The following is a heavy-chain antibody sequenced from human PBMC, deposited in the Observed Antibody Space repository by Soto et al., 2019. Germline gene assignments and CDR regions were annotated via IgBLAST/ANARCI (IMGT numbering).Heavy chain of an antibody. D-gene: IGHD3-22*01. CDR2: IDWDEDR. Sequence: SGPTLVNPTEALTLTCTFSGFSLSTSGMRVSLIRQAPGKALEWLARIDWDEDRFYSTSLKTRLTISKDTSKNQVVLTMTKMDPVDTATYYCARMRSDYDSSGLDYWGQGILVTVSS. J-gene: IGHJ4*02. CDR3: ARMRSDYDSSGLDY. CDR1: GFSLSTSGMR. V-gene: IGHV2-70*04.